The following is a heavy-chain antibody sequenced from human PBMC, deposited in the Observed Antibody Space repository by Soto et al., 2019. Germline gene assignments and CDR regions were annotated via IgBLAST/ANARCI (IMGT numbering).Heavy chain of an antibody. V-gene: IGHV3-74*01. Sequence: GGSLRLSCAASGFTFSGSAMHWVRQAPGKGLVWVSRINPDGSSRNFADSVKGRFTISRDNAKNTLYLQMNSLRVEDTAIYFCARYEKDFFGSGSYLDYWGLGTPVTVSS. CDR1: GFTFSGSA. CDR3: ARYEKDFFGSGSYLDY. J-gene: IGHJ4*02. D-gene: IGHD3-10*01. CDR2: INPDGSSR.